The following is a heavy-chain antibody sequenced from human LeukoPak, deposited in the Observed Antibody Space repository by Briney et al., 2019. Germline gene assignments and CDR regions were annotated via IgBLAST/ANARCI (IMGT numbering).Heavy chain of an antibody. CDR2: IRYDGSNE. J-gene: IGHJ6*03. D-gene: IGHD4-11*01. V-gene: IGHV3-30*02. CDR1: RFTFSNYD. Sequence: PWGSLRLSCAASRFTFSNYDMHWVRQVPGKGLEWLAFIRYDGSNEYYTDSVKGRFTISRDNSKNTLYLQMNSLRAEDTAVYYCARNSNRYYYYYMDVWGKGTTVTISS. CDR3: ARNSNRYYYYYMDV.